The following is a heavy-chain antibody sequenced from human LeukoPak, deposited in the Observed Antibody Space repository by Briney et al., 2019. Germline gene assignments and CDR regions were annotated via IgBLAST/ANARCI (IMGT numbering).Heavy chain of an antibody. J-gene: IGHJ4*02. V-gene: IGHV3-66*01. D-gene: IGHD3-10*01. CDR2: IYSGGST. Sequence: GGSLRLSCAASGFTVSSNYMSWVRQAPGKGLEWVSVIYSGGSTYYADSVKGRFTISRDNSKNTLYLQINSLRAEDTAVYYCARDSTMVRGNGAIDYWGQGTLVTVSS. CDR1: GFTVSSNY. CDR3: ARDSTMVRGNGAIDY.